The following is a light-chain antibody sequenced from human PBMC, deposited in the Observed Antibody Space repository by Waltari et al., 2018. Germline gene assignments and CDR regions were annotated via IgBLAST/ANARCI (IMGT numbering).Light chain of an antibody. J-gene: IGLJ3*02. CDR2: DVS. V-gene: IGLV2-14*03. CDR1: SSAIGGNNY. Sequence: QSALTQPASVSGSPGQSITISCTGTSSAIGGNNYVSWYQHYPGKAPKLMIYDVSNRPSGVSTRFSGSKSGNTASLTISGLQTEDEADYYCSSYSSTITLFGGGTKVTVL. CDR3: SSYSSTITL.